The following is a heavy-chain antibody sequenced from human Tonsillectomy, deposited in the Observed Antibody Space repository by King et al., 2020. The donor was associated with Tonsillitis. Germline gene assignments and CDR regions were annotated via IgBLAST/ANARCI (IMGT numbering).Heavy chain of an antibody. J-gene: IGHJ4*02. CDR2: IYYSGST. CDR3: ARLGGVRDSDYGGGFDY. Sequence: LQLQESGPGLVKPSETLSLACTVSGDSISSSTYYWGWIRQPPGKGLEWIGRIYYSGSTYYNPSLKSRVTISVATSKNQFSLKLSSVTAADTAVYYCARLGGVRDSDYGGGFDYWGQGTLVTVSS. D-gene: IGHD4-17*01. V-gene: IGHV4-39*01. CDR1: GDSISSSTYY.